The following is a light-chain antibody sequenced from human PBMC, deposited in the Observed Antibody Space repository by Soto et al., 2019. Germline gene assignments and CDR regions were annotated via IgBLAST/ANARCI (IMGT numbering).Light chain of an antibody. Sequence: QCVLTQPPSVCGAPGQRVTISCTGSSSNIGAGYDVHWYQQLPGTAPKLLIHANTNRPSGVPDRFSGSKSGTSVSLAINGLQAEDEADYYCQSYDSSLSGSVVFGGGTKLTVL. CDR1: SSNIGAGYD. J-gene: IGLJ2*01. CDR3: QSYDSSLSGSVV. V-gene: IGLV1-40*01. CDR2: ANT.